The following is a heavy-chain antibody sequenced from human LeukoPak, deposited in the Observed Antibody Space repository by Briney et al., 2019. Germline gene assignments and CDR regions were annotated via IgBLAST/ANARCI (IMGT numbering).Heavy chain of an antibody. Sequence: SETLSLTCAVYGGSFSGYYWSWIRQPPGKGLEWIGEINHSRSTNYNLSLKSRVTISVDTSKNQFSLKLSSVSAADTAVYYCARRGPPRTLLRGVKSGWFDPWGQGTLVTVSS. D-gene: IGHD3-10*01. J-gene: IGHJ5*02. CDR3: ARRGPPRTLLRGVKSGWFDP. CDR2: INHSRST. CDR1: GGSFSGYY. V-gene: IGHV4-34*01.